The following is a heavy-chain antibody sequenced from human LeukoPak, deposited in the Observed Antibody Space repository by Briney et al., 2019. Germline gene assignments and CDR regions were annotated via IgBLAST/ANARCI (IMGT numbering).Heavy chain of an antibody. CDR1: GGTFSSYT. J-gene: IGHJ4*02. CDR2: IIPIFGTT. Sequence: ASVKVSCKASGGTFSSYTISWVRQAPGQGLEWMGGIIPIFGTTNYAQKFQGRVTITADDSTSTAYMELSSLRSEDTAAYYCARSVGYSGYGIDYWGQGTLVTVSS. D-gene: IGHD5-12*01. CDR3: ARSVGYSGYGIDY. V-gene: IGHV1-69*13.